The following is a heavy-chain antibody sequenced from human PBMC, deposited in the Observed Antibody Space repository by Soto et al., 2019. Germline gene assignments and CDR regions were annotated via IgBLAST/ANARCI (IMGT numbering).Heavy chain of an antibody. J-gene: IGHJ6*02. Sequence: PGGSLRLSCAASGFTFSSYGMHWVRQAPGKGLEWVAVISYDGSNKYYADTVKGRFTISRDNSKNTLYLQMNSLRAEDTAVYYCAKEVYSSSWTDYYYYGMDVWGQGTTVTVSS. D-gene: IGHD6-13*01. V-gene: IGHV3-30*18. CDR1: GFTFSSYG. CDR2: ISYDGSNK. CDR3: AKEVYSSSWTDYYYYGMDV.